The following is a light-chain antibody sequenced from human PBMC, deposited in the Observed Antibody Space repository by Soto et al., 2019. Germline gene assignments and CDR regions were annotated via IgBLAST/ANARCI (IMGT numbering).Light chain of an antibody. CDR3: QQYGTSPLT. CDR2: GAS. Sequence: ELVLTQSPGTLSLSQGERATLSCRASQSVSSSYLAWYQQKPGQAPRLLIYGASSRATGIPDRFSGSGSGTDFTLTISRLEPEDFAVYYCQQYGTSPLTFGGGTKVDIK. CDR1: QSVSSSY. V-gene: IGKV3-20*01. J-gene: IGKJ4*01.